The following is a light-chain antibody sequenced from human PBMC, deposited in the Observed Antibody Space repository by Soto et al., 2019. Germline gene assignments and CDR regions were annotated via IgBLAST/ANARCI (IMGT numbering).Light chain of an antibody. J-gene: IGKJ1*01. CDR3: QQYKKWPRT. CDR1: QSVSSN. Sequence: EIVMTQSPATLSVSPGERATLSCSASQSVSSNLGWYQQKPGQAPRVFIYGASTRAAGIPARFSGSGSGTECTLTISSLQSEDFAVYYCQQYKKWPRTFGQGTKVEIK. CDR2: GAS. V-gene: IGKV3-15*01.